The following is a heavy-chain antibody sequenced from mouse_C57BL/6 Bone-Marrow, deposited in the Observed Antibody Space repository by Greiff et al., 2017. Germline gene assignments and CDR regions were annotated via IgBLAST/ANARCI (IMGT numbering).Heavy chain of an antibody. CDR1: GYTFTSYT. V-gene: IGHV1-4*01. Sequence: QVQLQQSGAELARPGASVKMSCKASGYTFTSYTMHWVKQRPGQGLEWIGYINPSSGYTKSNQKFKDKATLTADKSSSTAYMQLSSLTSEYSAVYYCARDTTVRCLDYWGQGTTLTVSS. D-gene: IGHD1-1*01. CDR3: ARDTTVRCLDY. CDR2: INPSSGYT. J-gene: IGHJ2*01.